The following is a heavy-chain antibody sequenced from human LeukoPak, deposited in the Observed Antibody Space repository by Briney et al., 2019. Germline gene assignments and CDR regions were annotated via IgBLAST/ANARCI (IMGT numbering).Heavy chain of an antibody. J-gene: IGHJ3*02. V-gene: IGHV4-39*01. CDR2: IYYSGST. Sequence: SETLSLTCTASGGPISSSSYYWGWIRQPPGKGLEWIGSIYYSGSTYYNPSLKSRVTISVDTSKNQFSLKLSSVTAADTAVYYCARHRMYYYDSSGRGVADAFDIWGQGTMVTVSS. CDR3: ARHRMYYYDSSGRGVADAFDI. D-gene: IGHD3-22*01. CDR1: GGPISSSSYY.